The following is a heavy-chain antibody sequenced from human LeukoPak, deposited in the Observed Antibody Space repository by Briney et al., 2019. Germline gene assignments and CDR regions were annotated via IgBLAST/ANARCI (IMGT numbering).Heavy chain of an antibody. V-gene: IGHV3-74*01. CDR3: IRDYGAVGATNAFDV. CDR1: GFTFSRYW. D-gene: IGHD1-26*01. Sequence: GGSLRLSCAASGFTFSRYWMHWVRQAPGKGLVWVSRINGDGSSTSYADFVKGRFTVSRDNAQNTLYLQMNSLRVEDTAVYYCIRDYGAVGATNAFDVWRQGTMVTVSS. CDR2: INGDGSST. J-gene: IGHJ3*01.